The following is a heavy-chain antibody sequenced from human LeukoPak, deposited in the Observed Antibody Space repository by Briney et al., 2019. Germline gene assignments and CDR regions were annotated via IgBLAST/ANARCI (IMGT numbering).Heavy chain of an antibody. J-gene: IGHJ4*02. Sequence: PGGSLRLSCAASGFTFSSYAMSWVRQAPGKGLEWVSGITGSGGSTYYADSVKGRFTISRDNAKNSLYLQMDSLRAEDTAVYYCATDSPETAAFDYWGQGTLVAVSS. V-gene: IGHV3-23*01. CDR3: ATDSPETAAFDY. CDR2: ITGSGGST. D-gene: IGHD1-1*01. CDR1: GFTFSSYA.